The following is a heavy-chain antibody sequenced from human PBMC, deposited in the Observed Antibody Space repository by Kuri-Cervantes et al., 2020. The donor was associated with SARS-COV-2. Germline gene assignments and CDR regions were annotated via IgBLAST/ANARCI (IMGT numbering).Heavy chain of an antibody. Sequence: ETLSLTCAASGFTFSSYAMSWVRQAPGKGLEWVSSISSSSSYIYYADSVKGRFTISRDNAKNSLYLQMNSLRAEDTAVYYCARDFGDLWGQGTLVTVSS. CDR1: GFTFSSYA. V-gene: IGHV3-21*01. CDR3: ARDFGDL. D-gene: IGHD3-3*01. CDR2: ISSSSSYI. J-gene: IGHJ5*02.